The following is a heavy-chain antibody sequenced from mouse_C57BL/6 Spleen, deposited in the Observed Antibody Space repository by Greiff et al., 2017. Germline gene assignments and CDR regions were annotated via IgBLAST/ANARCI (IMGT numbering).Heavy chain of an antibody. CDR3: ARCGYGLYYAMDY. D-gene: IGHD2-2*01. CDR1: GYAFSSSW. Sequence: VQLQQSGPELVKPGASVKISCKASGYAFSSSWMNWVKQRPGKGLEWIGRIYPGDGDTNYNGKFKGKATLTADNTSSTAYMQLSSLTSEASAVYFCARCGYGLYYAMDYWGQGTSVTVSS. CDR2: IYPGDGDT. V-gene: IGHV1-82*01. J-gene: IGHJ4*01.